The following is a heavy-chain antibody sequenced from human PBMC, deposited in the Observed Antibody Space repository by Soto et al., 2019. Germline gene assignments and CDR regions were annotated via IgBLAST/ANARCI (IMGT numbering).Heavy chain of an antibody. CDR1: GYTFTGYY. CDR2: INPNSGGT. Sequence: ASVKVSCKASGYTFTGYYMHWVRQAPGQGLEWMGWINPNSGGTNYAQKFQGWVTMTRDTSISTAYMELSRLRSDDTAMYYCARPHRDMITLGGVIDHPSDYFDSWGQGTLVTVSS. V-gene: IGHV1-2*04. CDR3: ARPHRDMITLGGVIDHPSDYFDS. J-gene: IGHJ4*02. D-gene: IGHD3-16*02.